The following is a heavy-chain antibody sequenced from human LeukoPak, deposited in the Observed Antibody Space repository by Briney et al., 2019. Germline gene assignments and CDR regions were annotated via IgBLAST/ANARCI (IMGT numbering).Heavy chain of an antibody. CDR2: ISDSGNT. V-gene: IGHV3-23*01. CDR1: GFTLSSYA. CDR3: AKAPVTTCRGAYCYPFDY. J-gene: IGHJ4*02. D-gene: IGHD2-21*01. Sequence: GGSLRLSCAASGFTLSSYAMSWVRQAPGKGLEWVSAISDSGNTYHADPVKGRFTISRDSSKNTLFLQMNRLRPEDAAVYYCAKAPVTTCRGAYCYPFDYWGQGTLVTVSS.